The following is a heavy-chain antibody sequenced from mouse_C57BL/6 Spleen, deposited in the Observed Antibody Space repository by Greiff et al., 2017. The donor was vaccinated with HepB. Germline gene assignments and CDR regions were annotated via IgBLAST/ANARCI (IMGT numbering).Heavy chain of an antibody. CDR1: GFTFTDYY. J-gene: IGHJ3*01. Sequence: EVQLQQSGPVLVKPGPSVKISCKASGFTFTDYYMHWVKQSHGKSLEWIGLVYPYNGGTSYNRKFKGKATLTVDTSSSTAYMELNSLTSEDSAFYYCAGEGASTMVTAGPFAYWGQGTLVTVSA. D-gene: IGHD2-2*01. CDR3: AGEGASTMVTAGPFAY. V-gene: IGHV1-36*01. CDR2: VYPYNGGT.